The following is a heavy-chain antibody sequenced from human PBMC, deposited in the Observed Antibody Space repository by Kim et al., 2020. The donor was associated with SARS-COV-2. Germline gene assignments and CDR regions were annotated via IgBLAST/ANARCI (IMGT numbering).Heavy chain of an antibody. V-gene: IGHV4-59*13. Sequence: SETLSLTCTVSGGSISSYYWSWIRQPPGKGLEWIGYIYYSGSTNYNPSLKSRVTISVDTSKNQFSLKLSSVTAADTAVYYCARDTGSSSPYYYYYGMDVWGQGTTVTVSS. CDR3: ARDTGSSSPYYYYYGMDV. J-gene: IGHJ6*02. CDR1: GGSISSYY. D-gene: IGHD6-13*01. CDR2: IYYSGST.